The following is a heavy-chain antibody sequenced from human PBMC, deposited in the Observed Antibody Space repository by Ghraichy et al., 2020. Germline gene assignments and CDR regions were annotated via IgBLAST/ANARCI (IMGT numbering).Heavy chain of an antibody. V-gene: IGHV1-8*01. CDR3: ARSLPVMEERYYYYVMDV. Sequence: ASVKVSCKASGYTFTSSDINWVRQATGQGLEWMGWMNPNSGNTGYAQKFQGRVTMTRNNSMTTAYMELSSLRSDDTAVYYCARSLPVMEERYYYYVMDVWGQGTTVTVSS. D-gene: IGHD5-24*01. J-gene: IGHJ6*02. CDR1: GYTFTSSD. CDR2: MNPNSGNT.